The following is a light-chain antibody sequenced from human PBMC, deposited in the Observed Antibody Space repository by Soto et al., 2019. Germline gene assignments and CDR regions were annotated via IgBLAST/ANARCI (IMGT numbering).Light chain of an antibody. J-gene: IGLJ1*01. CDR1: SSDVGGYNY. V-gene: IGLV2-11*01. Sequence: QTALTQPRSVSGSPGQSVTISCTGTSSDVGGYNYVSWYQQHPGKAPKLMIYDVSKRPSGVPDRFSGSKSGNTASLTISGLRAEDEADYYCCSYAGRVFGTGTKLTVL. CDR2: DVS. CDR3: CSYAGRV.